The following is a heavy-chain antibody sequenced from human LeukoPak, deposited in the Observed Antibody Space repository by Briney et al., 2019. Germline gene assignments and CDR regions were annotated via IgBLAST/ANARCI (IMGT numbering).Heavy chain of an antibody. CDR1: GFTFSSCAM. CDR2: IYYSGST. V-gene: IGHV4-39*07. Sequence: GSLRLSCAASGFTFSSCAMNWVRQAPGKGLEWIGSIYYSGSTYYNPSLKSRVTISVDTSKNQFSLKLSSVTAADTAVYYCARALEKKYSSSWKEGLMDAFDIWGQGTMVTVSS. J-gene: IGHJ3*02. CDR3: ARALEKKYSSSWKEGLMDAFDI. D-gene: IGHD6-13*01.